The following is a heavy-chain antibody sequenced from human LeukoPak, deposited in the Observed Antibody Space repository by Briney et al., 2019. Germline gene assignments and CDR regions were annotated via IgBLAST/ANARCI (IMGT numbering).Heavy chain of an antibody. V-gene: IGHV1-69*05. CDR1: GGTFSSYA. J-gene: IGHJ6*03. CDR3: ARGKYNWNYYYYMDV. CDR2: IIPIFGTA. Sequence: ASVKVSCKASGGTFSSYAISWVRQAPGQGLEWMGGIIPIFGTANYAQKFQGRVTITTDKSTSTAYMELSSLRSEDTAVYYCARGKYNWNYYYYMDVWGKGTTVTVSS. D-gene: IGHD1-20*01.